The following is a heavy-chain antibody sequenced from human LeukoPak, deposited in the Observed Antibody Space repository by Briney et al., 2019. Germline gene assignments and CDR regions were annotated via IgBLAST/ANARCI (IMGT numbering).Heavy chain of an antibody. CDR3: ARRPRDTSGYYLGAFHG. J-gene: IGHJ3*01. D-gene: IGHD3-22*01. V-gene: IGHV3-23*01. CDR2: IGASGADT. CDR1: GGTFSSYA. Sequence: GASVKVSCKASGGTFSSYAMSWVRQAPGKGLEWVSVIGASGADTYYSDSVKGRFTVSRDNSQNTLFLHMSSLRAEDTAVYFCARRPRDTSGYYLGAFHGWGQGTTVTVSS.